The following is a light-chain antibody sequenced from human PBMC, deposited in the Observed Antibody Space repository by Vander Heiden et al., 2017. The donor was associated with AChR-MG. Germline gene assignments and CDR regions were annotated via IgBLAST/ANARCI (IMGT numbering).Light chain of an antibody. CDR1: GSNIGNNY. Sequence: QSVLTQPSSVSAAPGQPVTISCSGSGSNIGNNYVSWYQQLPGTAPKLLIYDTYMRPSGIPDRFSGSKSGTSATLVITGLQTGDEADYYCGTWDSNLTAGVFGGGTKLTVL. V-gene: IGLV1-51*01. CDR2: DTY. CDR3: GTWDSNLTAGV. J-gene: IGLJ3*02.